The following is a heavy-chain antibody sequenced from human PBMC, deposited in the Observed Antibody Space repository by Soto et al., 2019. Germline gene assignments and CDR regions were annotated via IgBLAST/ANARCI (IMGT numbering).Heavy chain of an antibody. V-gene: IGHV4-59*08. J-gene: IGHJ4*02. Sequence: SETLSLTCTVSGGSISSYYWSWIRQPPGKGLEWIGYIYYSGSTNYNPSLKSRVTISVDTSKNQFSLKLSSVTAADTAVYYCASQNPVISGGDYYFDYWGQGTLVTVSS. CDR1: GGSISSYY. D-gene: IGHD3-16*01. CDR2: IYYSGST. CDR3: ASQNPVISGGDYYFDY.